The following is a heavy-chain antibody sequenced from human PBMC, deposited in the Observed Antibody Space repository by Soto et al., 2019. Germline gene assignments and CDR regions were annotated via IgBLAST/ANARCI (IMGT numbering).Heavy chain of an antibody. CDR3: ARGGYYDRSGYYLHY. Sequence: QVQLVESGGGVVQPGRSLRLSCAASGFTFSSYAMHWVRQAPGKGLEWVAVISYDGSNKYYADSVKGRFTISRDNSKNTLYRQMNSLRAGDTAVYYGARGGYYDRSGYYLHYWGQETLVTVSS. J-gene: IGHJ4*02. CDR1: GFTFSSYA. CDR2: ISYDGSNK. V-gene: IGHV3-30-3*01. D-gene: IGHD3-22*01.